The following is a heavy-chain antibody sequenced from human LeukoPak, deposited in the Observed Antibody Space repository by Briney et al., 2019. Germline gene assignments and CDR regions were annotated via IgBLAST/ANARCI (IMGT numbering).Heavy chain of an antibody. D-gene: IGHD3-22*01. V-gene: IGHV4-59*01. CDR2: IYYSGST. Sequence: KPSETLSLTCTVSGGSISSYYWSWIRQPPGKGLEWIGYIYYSGSTNYNPSLKSRVTISVDTSKNQFSLKLSSVTAADTAVYYCARDRARDSSGYDYYYYGMDVWGQGTTVTVSS. J-gene: IGHJ6*02. CDR1: GGSISSYY. CDR3: ARDRARDSSGYDYYYYGMDV.